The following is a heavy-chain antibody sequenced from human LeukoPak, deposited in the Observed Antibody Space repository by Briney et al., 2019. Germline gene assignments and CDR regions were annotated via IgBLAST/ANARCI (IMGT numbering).Heavy chain of an antibody. V-gene: IGHV3-66*01. D-gene: IGHD3-22*01. Sequence: GGSLRLSCAASGFTVSSNYMSWVRQAPGRGLEWVSVIYSGGNTYYADSVKGRFTISRDNSKNTLYLQMNSLRAEDTAVYYCAKDDSAGAGGYYYYYMDVWGKGTTVTVSS. CDR3: AKDDSAGAGGYYYYYMDV. CDR2: IYSGGNT. J-gene: IGHJ6*03. CDR1: GFTVSSNY.